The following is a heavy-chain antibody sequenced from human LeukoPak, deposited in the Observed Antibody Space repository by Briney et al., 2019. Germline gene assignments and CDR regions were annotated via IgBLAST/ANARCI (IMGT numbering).Heavy chain of an antibody. D-gene: IGHD2-15*01. CDR2: ISSSSSYI. J-gene: IGHJ5*02. CDR3: ATLFVGPFDP. V-gene: IGHV3-21*01. Sequence: PGGSLRLSCAASGFTFSSYSMSWVRQAPGKGLEWVSSISSSSSYIYYADSVKGRFTISRDNDKNSLYLQMNSLRAEDTAVYYCATLFVGPFDPWGQGTMVTVSS. CDR1: GFTFSSYS.